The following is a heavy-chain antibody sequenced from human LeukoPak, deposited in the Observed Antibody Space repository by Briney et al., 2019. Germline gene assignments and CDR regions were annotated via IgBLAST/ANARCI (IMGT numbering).Heavy chain of an antibody. CDR2: IKKDGSEK. J-gene: IGHJ4*02. Sequence: GGSLRLSCAASGFTFSNNWMSWDRQAPGKGLECVANIKKDGSEKYYINSVKGRFTISRDNAKNSLYLQMNSLGAEDTAVYYCAKDRELLATTRYFDYWGQGTLVTVSS. V-gene: IGHV3-7*03. CDR1: GFTFSNNW. D-gene: IGHD5-12*01. CDR3: AKDRELLATTRYFDY.